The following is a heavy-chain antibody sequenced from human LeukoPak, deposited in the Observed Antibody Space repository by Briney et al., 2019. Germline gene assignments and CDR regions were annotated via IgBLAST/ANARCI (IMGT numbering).Heavy chain of an antibody. D-gene: IGHD2-15*01. V-gene: IGHV3-23*01. CDR1: GFTFSTYA. CDR2: ISGGGGTT. CDR3: AKDRSGGSRPSYFDY. Sequence: GGYLRLSCAASGFTFSTYAMTWVRQAPEKGLEWVSGISGGGGTTYYADSVKGRFTISRDNSKNTLYLQMNSLRAEDTAVYYCAKDRSGGSRPSYFDYWGQGTPVTVSS. J-gene: IGHJ4*02.